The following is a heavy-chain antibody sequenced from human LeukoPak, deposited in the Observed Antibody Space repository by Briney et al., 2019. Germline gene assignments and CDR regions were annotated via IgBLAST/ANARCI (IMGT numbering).Heavy chain of an antibody. CDR3: AKDQEPHIVGNAFAI. CDR1: GLPFTNYA. J-gene: IGHJ3*02. Sequence: GGSLRLSCAASGLPFTNYAMNWVRQAPGKGLEWVSNISDSGDSTYYADSGKGRFTFSRDISKNTWYLQMNSLRAGDTALYYCAKDQEPHIVGNAFAIWGQGTVVTVSS. CDR2: ISDSGDST. D-gene: IGHD2-21*01. V-gene: IGHV3-23*01.